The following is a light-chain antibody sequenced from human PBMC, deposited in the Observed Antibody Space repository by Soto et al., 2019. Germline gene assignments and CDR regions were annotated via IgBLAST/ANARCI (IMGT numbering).Light chain of an antibody. J-gene: IGLJ1*01. CDR3: CSYTSSDTYV. Sequence: QSALTQPASVSGSPGQSISISCTGTSSDVGLYDYVSWYQQYPGKAPKLIIFEVSNRPSGVSERFSGSKSGNTASLTISGLQAEDEADYYCCSYTSSDTYVFGSATKLTVL. V-gene: IGLV2-14*01. CDR2: EVS. CDR1: SSDVGLYDY.